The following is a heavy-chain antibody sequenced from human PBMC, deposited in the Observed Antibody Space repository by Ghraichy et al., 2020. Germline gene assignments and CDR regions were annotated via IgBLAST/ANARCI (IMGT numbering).Heavy chain of an antibody. J-gene: IGHJ4*02. Sequence: GGSLRLSCAASGFTFSSYSMNWVRQAPGKGLEWVSSISSSSSYIYYADSVKGRFTISRDNAKNSLYLQMNSLRAEDTAVYYCARGPGIFGVVMHADIGCNDYWGQGTLVTVSS. CDR3: ARGPGIFGVVMHADIGCNDY. CDR1: GFTFSSYS. D-gene: IGHD3-3*01. CDR2: ISSSSSYI. V-gene: IGHV3-21*01.